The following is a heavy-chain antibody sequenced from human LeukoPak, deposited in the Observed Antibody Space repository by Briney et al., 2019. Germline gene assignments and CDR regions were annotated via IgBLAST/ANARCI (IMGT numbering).Heavy chain of an antibody. J-gene: IGHJ4*02. V-gene: IGHV4-34*01. CDR3: ARGYGSGSYFEHYFDY. CDR2: INHSGST. D-gene: IGHD3-10*01. CDR1: GGSFSGYH. Sequence: SETLSLTCAVYGGSFSGYHWSWIRQPPGKGLEWIGEINHSGSTNYNPSLKSRVTISVDTSKNQFSLKLSSVTAADTAVYYCARGYGSGSYFEHYFDYWGRGTLVTASS.